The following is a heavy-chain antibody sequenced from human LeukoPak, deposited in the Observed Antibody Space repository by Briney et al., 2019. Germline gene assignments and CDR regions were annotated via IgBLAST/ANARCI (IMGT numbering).Heavy chain of an antibody. CDR3: ARDHVVDGLVFDY. D-gene: IGHD2-15*01. V-gene: IGHV3-7*01. CDR1: GFTFRSHW. CDR2: TNQDGSDK. Sequence: GGSLRLSCAAAGFTFRSHWMSWIRQAPGKGLEWVANTNQDGSDKQYVDSVKGRFTISRDNAMNSLYLQMDSLRAEDTGLYYCARDHVVDGLVFDYWGQGALVTVSS. J-gene: IGHJ4*02.